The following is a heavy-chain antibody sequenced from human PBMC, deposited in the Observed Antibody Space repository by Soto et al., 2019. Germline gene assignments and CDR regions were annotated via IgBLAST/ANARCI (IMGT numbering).Heavy chain of an antibody. D-gene: IGHD4-17*01. V-gene: IGHV3-23*01. CDR2: VAGNVTNR. Sequence: RVRQATRKELERFSTVAGNVTNRQYADFVKGRFTISRDNSKNTVSLQMNSLRAEDTAVYYCAGDYLRHNYRNGNYYSYGRDVWGQVTPVSHSS. CDR3: AGDYLRHNYRNGNYYSYGRDV. J-gene: IGHJ6*02.